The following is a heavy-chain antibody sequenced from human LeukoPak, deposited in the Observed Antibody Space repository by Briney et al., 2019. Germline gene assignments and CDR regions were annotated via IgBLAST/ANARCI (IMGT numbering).Heavy chain of an antibody. CDR1: GGSFSGYY. D-gene: IGHD3-10*01. V-gene: IGHV4-34*01. J-gene: IGHJ3*02. Sequence: SETLSLTCAVYGGSFSGYYWSWIRQPPGKGLEWIGEINHSGSTNYNPSLKSRVTISVDTSKNQFSLKLSSVTAADTAVYYCEVVYGSDAFDIWGQGTMVTVSS. CDR2: INHSGST. CDR3: EVVYGSDAFDI.